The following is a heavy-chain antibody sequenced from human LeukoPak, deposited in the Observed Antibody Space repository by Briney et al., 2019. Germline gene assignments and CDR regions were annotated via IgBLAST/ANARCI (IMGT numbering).Heavy chain of an antibody. V-gene: IGHV4-59*01. J-gene: IGHJ3*02. CDR1: DGSISSYY. CDR2: IYYSGST. Sequence: SETLSLTCTVSDGSISSYYWTWIRQPPGKGLEWIGYIYYSGSTNYNPSLKSRVTISVDTSKNQFSLKLSSVTAADTAVYYFARDSYYYYSSGYSSRRAFDIWGQGTMVTVSS. CDR3: ARDSYYYYSSGYSSRRAFDI. D-gene: IGHD3-22*01.